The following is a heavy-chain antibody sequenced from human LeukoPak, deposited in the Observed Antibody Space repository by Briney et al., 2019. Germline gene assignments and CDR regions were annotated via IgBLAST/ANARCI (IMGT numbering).Heavy chain of an antibody. CDR3: AKPAISSRGWYYDY. Sequence: GSLRLSSAASGFTFSNYAMSWVRQAPGKGLEWVSAINDSGGSTYYADSVKGRFTISRDNSKNTLYLQMNSLRAEDTAVYYCAKPAISSRGWYYDYWGQGTLVTVSS. CDR1: GFTFSNYA. CDR2: INDSGGST. D-gene: IGHD6-19*01. J-gene: IGHJ4*02. V-gene: IGHV3-23*01.